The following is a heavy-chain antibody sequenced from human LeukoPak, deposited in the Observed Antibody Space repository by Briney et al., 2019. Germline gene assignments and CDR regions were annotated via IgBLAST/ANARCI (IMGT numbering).Heavy chain of an antibody. Sequence: GGSLRLSCAASGFTFSSYWMHWVRQAPGKGLEWVSGINWNSFTIDYADSVKGRFTISRDNTKNSLYLHMNSLRAEDTAVYYCAKDRVGDYYYYMDVWGKGTTVTISS. CDR1: GFTFSSYW. CDR3: AKDRVGDYYYYMDV. CDR2: INWNSFTI. V-gene: IGHV3-9*01. J-gene: IGHJ6*03. D-gene: IGHD3-16*01.